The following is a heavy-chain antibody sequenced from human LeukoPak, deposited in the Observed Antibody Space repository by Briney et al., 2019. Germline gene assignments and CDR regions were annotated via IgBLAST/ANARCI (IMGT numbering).Heavy chain of an antibody. V-gene: IGHV3-53*01. D-gene: IGHD6-19*01. CDR2: IYSGGST. CDR1: GFTFSSYA. CDR3: ARVAGTDY. J-gene: IGHJ4*02. Sequence: GGSLRLSCAASGFTFSSYAMSWVRQAPGKGLEWVSVIYSGGSTYYADSVKGRFTISRDNSKNTLYLQMNSLRAEDTAVYYCARVAGTDYWGQGTLVTVSS.